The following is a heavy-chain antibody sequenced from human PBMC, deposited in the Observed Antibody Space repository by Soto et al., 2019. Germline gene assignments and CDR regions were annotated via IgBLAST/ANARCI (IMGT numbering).Heavy chain of an antibody. CDR3: ARGERGYSGYDSVAFDI. Sequence: SETLSLTCAVYGGSFSGYYWSWIRQPPGKGLEWIGEINHSGSTNYNPSLKSRVTISVDTSKNQFSLKLSSVTAADTAVYYCARGERGYSGYDSVAFDIWGQGTMVTV. CDR2: INHSGST. V-gene: IGHV4-34*01. D-gene: IGHD5-12*01. CDR1: GGSFSGYY. J-gene: IGHJ3*02.